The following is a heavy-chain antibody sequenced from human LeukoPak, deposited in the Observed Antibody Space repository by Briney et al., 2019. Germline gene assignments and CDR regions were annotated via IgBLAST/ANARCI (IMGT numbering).Heavy chain of an antibody. CDR1: GGSFSGYY. Sequence: PSETLSLTCAVYGGSFSGYYWSLIRQPPGKGLEWIGEINHSGSTNYNPSLKSRVTISVDTSKNQFSLRLSSVTAADTAAYYCARDRVWTVLYWGQGTLVTVSS. CDR3: ARDRVWTVLY. D-gene: IGHD6-13*01. CDR2: INHSGST. J-gene: IGHJ4*02. V-gene: IGHV4-34*01.